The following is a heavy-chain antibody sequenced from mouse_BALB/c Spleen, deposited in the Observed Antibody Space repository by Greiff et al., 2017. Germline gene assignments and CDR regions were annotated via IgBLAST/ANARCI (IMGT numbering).Heavy chain of an antibody. Sequence: VQLQQSGTVLARPGASMKISCKASGYSFTGYTMNWVKQSHGKNLEWIGLINPYNGGTSYNQKFKGKATLTVDKSSSTAYMELLSLTSEDSAVYYCARGDGSSYIVFAYWGQGTLVTVS. V-gene: IGHV1-18*01. CDR1: GYSFTGYT. D-gene: IGHD1-1*01. CDR2: INPYNGGT. J-gene: IGHJ3*01. CDR3: ARGDGSSYIVFAY.